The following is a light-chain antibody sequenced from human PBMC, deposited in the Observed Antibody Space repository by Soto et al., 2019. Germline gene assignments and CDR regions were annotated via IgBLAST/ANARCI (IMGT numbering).Light chain of an antibody. CDR3: QQDGTSLRGT. CDR1: QSVSRY. V-gene: IGKV3-11*01. J-gene: IGKJ1*01. CDR2: DAS. Sequence: EVVLTQSPATLSLSPGERATLSCRASQSVSRYLAWYQQRPGQAPRLLIYDASNRATGVPARFSGTGSGTDFTLTISSLQSEDFAVYYCQQDGTSLRGTFGPGTKVDIK.